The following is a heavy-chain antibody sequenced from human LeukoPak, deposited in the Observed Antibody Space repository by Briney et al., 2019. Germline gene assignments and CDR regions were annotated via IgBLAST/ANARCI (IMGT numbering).Heavy chain of an antibody. CDR3: ARRYSTSSGASDAFDI. V-gene: IGHV5-51*01. J-gene: IGHJ3*02. CDR1: GYRFISYW. Sequence: GESLKISCKGSGYRFISYWIGWVRQMPGKGLEWMGIIYPGDSDTRYSPSFQGQVTMSADKSISTAYLQWSSLKASDTAMYFCARRYSTSSGASDAFDIWGQGTMVTVSS. CDR2: IYPGDSDT. D-gene: IGHD6-6*01.